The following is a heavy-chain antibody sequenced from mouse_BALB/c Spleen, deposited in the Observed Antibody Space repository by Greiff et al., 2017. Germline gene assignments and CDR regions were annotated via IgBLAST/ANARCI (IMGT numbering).Heavy chain of an antibody. J-gene: IGHJ2*01. V-gene: IGHV5-6*01. CDR2: ISSGGSYT. D-gene: IGHD2-4*01. Sequence: EVQRVESGGDLVKPGGSLKLSCAASGFTFSSYGMSWVRQTPDKRLEWVATISSGGSYTYYPDSVKGRFTISRDNAKNTLYLQMSSLKSEDTAMYYCAKGMITDSYYFDYWGQGTTLTVSS. CDR3: AKGMITDSYYFDY. CDR1: GFTFSSYG.